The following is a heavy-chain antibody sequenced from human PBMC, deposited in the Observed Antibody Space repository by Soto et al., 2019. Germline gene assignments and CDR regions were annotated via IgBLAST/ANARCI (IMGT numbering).Heavy chain of an antibody. J-gene: IGHJ5*02. CDR1: GFTFSTFE. Sequence: EVQLVESGGGLMQPGGSLRLSCAASGFTFSTFEMNWVRQAPGKGLEWVSYISGTGSNIFYADSVKGRFTISRDNAKNSLYLQMNSLSVEDTAVYFCARDPGASWFDAWGQGTLVTVSS. CDR2: ISGTGSNI. V-gene: IGHV3-48*03. CDR3: ARDPGASWFDA.